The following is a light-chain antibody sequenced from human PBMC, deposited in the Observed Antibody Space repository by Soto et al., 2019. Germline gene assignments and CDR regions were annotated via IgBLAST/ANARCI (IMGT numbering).Light chain of an antibody. CDR1: QSISSY. CDR3: KQSHSIPWT. V-gene: IGKV1-39*01. CDR2: AAS. J-gene: IGKJ1*01. Sequence: DIQMTQSPSSLSASVGDRVTITCRASQSISSYLNWYQQKPGTGPKLLIWAASSLQSGAPSRFSGSVSGTDFTLTIRSLQPEDFATYYCKQSHSIPWTFGQGTKVDIK.